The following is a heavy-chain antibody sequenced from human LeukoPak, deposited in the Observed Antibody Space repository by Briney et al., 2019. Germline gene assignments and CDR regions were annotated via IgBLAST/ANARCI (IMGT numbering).Heavy chain of an antibody. V-gene: IGHV3-23*01. D-gene: IGHD3-22*01. J-gene: IGHJ4*02. CDR2: ISGSGGST. CDR3: AKDSSYYDSSGYRRH. CDR1: GFTFSSYA. Sequence: GGSLRLSCAASGFTFSSYAMSWVRQAPGKGLEWASAISGSGGSTYYADSVKGRFTISRDNSKNTLYLQMNSLRAEDTAVYYCAKDSSYYDSSGYRRHWGQGTLVTVSS.